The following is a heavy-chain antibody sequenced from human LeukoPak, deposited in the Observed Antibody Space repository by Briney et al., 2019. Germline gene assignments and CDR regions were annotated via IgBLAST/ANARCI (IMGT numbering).Heavy chain of an antibody. Sequence: GGSLSLSCAASGFTFSSYDMSWVRQAPGKGLEWVSAISGSGGSTYYADSVKGRFTISRDNSKNTLYLQMNSLRAEDTAVYYCAKVRGEYYDFWSGYYPGDYWGQGTLVTVSS. V-gene: IGHV3-23*01. D-gene: IGHD3-3*01. J-gene: IGHJ4*02. CDR2: ISGSGGST. CDR1: GFTFSSYD. CDR3: AKVRGEYYDFWSGYYPGDY.